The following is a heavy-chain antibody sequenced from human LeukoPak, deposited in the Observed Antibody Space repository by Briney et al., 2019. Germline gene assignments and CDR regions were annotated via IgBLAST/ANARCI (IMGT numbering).Heavy chain of an antibody. CDR3: AREAMRGAFDT. CDR1: GGSFSGYY. Sequence: PSETLSLTCAVYGGSFSGYYWSWIRQPPGKGLEWIGEINHSGSTNYNPSLKSRVTISVDTSKNQFSLKLSSVTAADTAVYYCAREAMRGAFDTWGQGTMVTVSS. CDR2: INHSGST. J-gene: IGHJ3*02. V-gene: IGHV4-34*01.